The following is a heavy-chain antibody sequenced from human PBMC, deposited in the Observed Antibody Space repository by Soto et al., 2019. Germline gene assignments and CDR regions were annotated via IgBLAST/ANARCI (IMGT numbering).Heavy chain of an antibody. Sequence: AGSLRLSCAASGFTFNNYAMGWVRQAPGKGLEWVSAITDSGSDTYYVDSVKGRFTISRDNSKNTVYLQMNSLRAEDTAVYYCAKLGSSSWSPHYYFDYWGQGTLVTVSS. D-gene: IGHD2-2*01. V-gene: IGHV3-23*01. CDR1: GFTFNNYA. CDR2: ITDSGSDT. J-gene: IGHJ4*02. CDR3: AKLGSSSWSPHYYFDY.